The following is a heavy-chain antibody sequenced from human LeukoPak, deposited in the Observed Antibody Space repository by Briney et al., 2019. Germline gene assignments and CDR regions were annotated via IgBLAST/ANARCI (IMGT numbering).Heavy chain of an antibody. V-gene: IGHV3-7*01. CDR1: GFTFSNSW. CDR3: ARDHGDTMVRGVIIVGAFDI. J-gene: IGHJ3*02. CDR2: IKQDEGEK. D-gene: IGHD3-10*01. Sequence: PGGSLRLSCAASGFTFSNSWMSWVRQAPGKGLEWVANIKQDEGEKNYVDSVKGRFTISRDNAKNSLYLQMNSLRAEDTAVYYCARDHGDTMVRGVIIVGAFDIWGQGTMVTVSS.